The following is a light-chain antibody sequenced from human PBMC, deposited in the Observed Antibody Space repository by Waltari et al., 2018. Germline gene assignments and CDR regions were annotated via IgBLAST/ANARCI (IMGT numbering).Light chain of an antibody. V-gene: IGLV2-11*01. CDR3: CSYAGSITFWV. Sequence: QSALTQPRSVSGSPGQSVTISGTGTSSAVGGYNYVPLYQHHPGKSPKLIIYDVTTRPSGVPDRFSASKSDNTASLTISGLQAEDEADYYCCSYAGSITFWVFGGGTKLTVL. J-gene: IGLJ3*02. CDR2: DVT. CDR1: SSAVGGYNY.